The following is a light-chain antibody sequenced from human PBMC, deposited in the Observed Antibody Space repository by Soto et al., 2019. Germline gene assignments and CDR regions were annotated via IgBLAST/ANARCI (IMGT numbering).Light chain of an antibody. CDR3: NSYGSTSTRYV. V-gene: IGLV2-14*01. CDR1: SSDVGGYNY. CDR2: EVS. J-gene: IGLJ1*01. Sequence: QSALTQPASVSGSPGQSITISCTGPSSDVGGYNYVSWYQQHPGKAPKLMIYEVSNRPSGVSNRFSGSKSGNTASLTISGLQAEDEADYFCNSYGSTSTRYVFGTGTKLTVL.